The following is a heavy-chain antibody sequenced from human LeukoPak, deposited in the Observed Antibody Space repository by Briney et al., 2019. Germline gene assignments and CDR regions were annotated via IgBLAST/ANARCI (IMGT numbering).Heavy chain of an antibody. V-gene: IGHV1-3*01. J-gene: IGHJ4*02. D-gene: IGHD3-10*01. CDR3: ARSGELYFHLDY. CDR1: GYTFTSYA. Sequence: ASVKVSCKSCGYTFTSYAIHWVRQAPGQRIEWMGWINAGTGNGKNSPDFQGRITITRDTSVSTAYMELTSLRSDDTAMYYCARSGELYFHLDYWGQGSLVSVSS. CDR2: INAGTGNG.